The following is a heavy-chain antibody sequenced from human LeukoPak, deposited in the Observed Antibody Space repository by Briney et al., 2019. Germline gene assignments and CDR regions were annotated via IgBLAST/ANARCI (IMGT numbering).Heavy chain of an antibody. Sequence: SETLSLTCAVYGGSFSGYYWSWIRQPPGKGLEWIGKINHSGSTNYNPSLKSRVTISVDTSKNQFSLKLSSVTAADTAVYYCARSSAMIVVVPRHWFDPWGQGTLVTVSS. CDR2: INHSGST. CDR3: ARSSAMIVVVPRHWFDP. CDR1: GGSFSGYY. J-gene: IGHJ5*02. V-gene: IGHV4-34*01. D-gene: IGHD3-22*01.